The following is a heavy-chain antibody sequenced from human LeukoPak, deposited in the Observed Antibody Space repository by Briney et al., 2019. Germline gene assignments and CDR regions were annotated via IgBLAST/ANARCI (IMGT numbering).Heavy chain of an antibody. V-gene: IGHV4-39*07. Sequence: PSETLSLTCTVSGVSISSSSYYWGWIRQPPGKGLEWIASISYSGSTYYNPSLKSRVTISVDTSKNQFSLKLSSVTAADTAVYYCARGFMVRGVADAFDIWGQGTMVTVSS. D-gene: IGHD3-10*01. CDR3: ARGFMVRGVADAFDI. J-gene: IGHJ3*02. CDR2: ISYSGST. CDR1: GVSISSSSYY.